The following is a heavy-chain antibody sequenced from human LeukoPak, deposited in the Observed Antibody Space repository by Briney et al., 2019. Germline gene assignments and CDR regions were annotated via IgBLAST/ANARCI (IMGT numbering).Heavy chain of an antibody. CDR3: ASSVVVPAANFDY. CDR1: GGSFGGYS. D-gene: IGHD2-2*01. Sequence: SETLSLTWAVDGGSFGGYSWSWIRQLPGRGLEWIGYIYYSGSTNYNPSLKSRVTISVDPSKNQSSLKLSSVTAADTAVYYCASSVVVPAANFDYWGQGSLVTVSS. V-gene: IGHV4-59*01. CDR2: IYYSGST. J-gene: IGHJ4*02.